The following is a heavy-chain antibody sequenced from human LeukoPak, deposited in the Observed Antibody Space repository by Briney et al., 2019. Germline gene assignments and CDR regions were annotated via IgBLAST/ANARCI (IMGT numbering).Heavy chain of an antibody. V-gene: IGHV4-4*07. CDR2: ISTSVST. J-gene: IGHJ4*02. D-gene: IGHD3-3*01. Sequence: PSETLSLTCTVSGDYISSYYWSWIRQPAGKGLEWIGRISTSVSTNYNPSLKSRVTMSVDTSKNQFSLKLSSVTAADTAVYYCARLRFLEWLPDYWGQGTLVTVSS. CDR1: GDYISSYY. CDR3: ARLRFLEWLPDY.